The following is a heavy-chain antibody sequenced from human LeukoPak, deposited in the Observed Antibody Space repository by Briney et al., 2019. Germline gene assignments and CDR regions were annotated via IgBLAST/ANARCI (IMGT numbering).Heavy chain of an antibody. V-gene: IGHV3-21*01. J-gene: IGHJ4*02. CDR2: ISSSSSYI. D-gene: IGHD6-13*01. CDR1: GFTFSSYS. Sequence: PGGSLTLSCAASGFTFSSYSMNWLRQAPGKGLEWVSSISSSSSYIYYADSVKGRFTISRDNAKNSLYLQMNSLRAEDTAVYYCARYGGIAAAGTDYWGQGTLVTVSS. CDR3: ARYGGIAAAGTDY.